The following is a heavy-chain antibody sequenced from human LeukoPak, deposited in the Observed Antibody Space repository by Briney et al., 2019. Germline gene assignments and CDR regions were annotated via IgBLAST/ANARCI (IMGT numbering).Heavy chain of an antibody. D-gene: IGHD6-13*01. V-gene: IGHV4-34*01. J-gene: IGHJ4*02. CDR2: INHSGST. CDR1: XGXFSXYY. CDR3: ARGVVATGIAAALDDY. Sequence: SEXXXLTCXXXXGXFSXYYXXWIRQPPGKGLEWIGEINHSGSTNYNPSLKSRVTISVDTSKNQFSLKLSSVTAADTAVYYCARGVVATGIAAALDDYWGQGTLVTVSS.